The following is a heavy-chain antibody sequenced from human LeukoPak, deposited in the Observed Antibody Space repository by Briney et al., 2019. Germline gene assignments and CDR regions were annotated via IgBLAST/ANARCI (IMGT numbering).Heavy chain of an antibody. CDR3: ARDGISYGIIAGGWFDP. CDR2: INSDGSST. CDR1: GFTFSSYW. D-gene: IGHD3-3*02. V-gene: IGHV3-74*01. J-gene: IGHJ5*02. Sequence: PGGSLRLSCAASGFTFSSYWMHWVRQAPGKGLVWVLRINSDGSSTSYADSVKGRFTISRDNAKNTLYLQMNSLRAEDTAVYYCARDGISYGIIAGGWFDPWGQGTLVTVSS.